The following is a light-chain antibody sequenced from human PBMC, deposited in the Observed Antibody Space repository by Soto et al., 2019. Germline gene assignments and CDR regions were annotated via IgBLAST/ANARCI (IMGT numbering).Light chain of an antibody. J-gene: IGKJ3*01. V-gene: IGKV1-27*01. CDR3: QKYSSVPV. CDR2: AAS. CDR1: QGIRNF. Sequence: DIQMTQSPTSLSASVGDRVTITCRASQGIRNFVAWYQQKPGKAPKLLIYAASTLQSGVPSRFSGNGSGTDVTLTIHSLQPEDVATYSCQKYSSVPVFGPGTKVEIK.